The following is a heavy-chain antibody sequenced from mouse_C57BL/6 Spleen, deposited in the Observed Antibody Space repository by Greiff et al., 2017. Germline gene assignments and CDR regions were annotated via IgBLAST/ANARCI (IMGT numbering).Heavy chain of an antibody. CDR3: ARRGSWFAY. D-gene: IGHD3-1*01. J-gene: IGHJ3*01. CDR1: GFTFRSYG. CDR2: ISSGGSYT. Sequence: DVKLVESGGDLVKPGGSLKLSCAASGFTFRSYGMSWVRQTPDKRLEWVATISSGGSYTYYPDSVKGRFTISRDNAKNTLYLQMSSLKSEDTAMYYCARRGSWFAYWGQGTLVTVSA. V-gene: IGHV5-6*02.